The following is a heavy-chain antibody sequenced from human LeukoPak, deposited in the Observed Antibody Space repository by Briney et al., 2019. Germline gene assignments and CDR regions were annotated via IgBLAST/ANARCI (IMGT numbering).Heavy chain of an antibody. CDR3: ARDGGSGYGFGNWFDP. D-gene: IGHD5-12*01. CDR1: GGSISSGGYY. V-gene: IGHV4-31*03. Sequence: PSQTLSLTCTVSGGSISSGGYYWSWIRQHPGKGLEWIGYIYYSGSTYYNPSLKSRVTISVDTSKNQFSLKLSSVTAADTAVYYCARDGGSGYGFGNWFDPWGQGTLVTVSS. CDR2: IYYSGST. J-gene: IGHJ5*02.